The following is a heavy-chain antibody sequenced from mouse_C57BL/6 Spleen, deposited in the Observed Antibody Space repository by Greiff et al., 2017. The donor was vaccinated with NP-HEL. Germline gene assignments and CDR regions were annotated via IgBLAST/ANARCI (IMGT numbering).Heavy chain of an antibody. Sequence: EVQVVESGGGLVKPGGSLKLSCAASGFTFSDYGMHWVRQAPEKGLEWVAYISSGSSTIYYADTVKGRFTLSRDNVKNTLFLQIASLRSEDTAMYYCARTDSGYEGYGDVRGTGTTVTVSS. CDR2: ISSGSSTI. D-gene: IGHD2-2*01. CDR3: ARTDSGYEGYGDV. J-gene: IGHJ1*03. V-gene: IGHV5-17*01. CDR1: GFTFSDYG.